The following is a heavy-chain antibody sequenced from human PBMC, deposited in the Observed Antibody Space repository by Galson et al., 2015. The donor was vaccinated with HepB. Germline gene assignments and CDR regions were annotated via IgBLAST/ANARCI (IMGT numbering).Heavy chain of an antibody. V-gene: IGHV3-11*06. D-gene: IGHD4-17*01. Sequence: SLRLSCAASGFTFSDYYMSWIRQAPGKGLEWVSYISSSSSYTNYADSVKGRFTISRDNAKNSLYLQMNSLRAEDTAVYYCARLSHDYGDFNWFDPWGQGTLVTVSS. CDR1: GFTFSDYY. CDR2: ISSSSSYT. CDR3: ARLSHDYGDFNWFDP. J-gene: IGHJ5*02.